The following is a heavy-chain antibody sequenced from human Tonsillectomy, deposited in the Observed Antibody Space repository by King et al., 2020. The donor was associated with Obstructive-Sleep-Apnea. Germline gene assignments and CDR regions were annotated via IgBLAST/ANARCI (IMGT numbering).Heavy chain of an antibody. CDR1: GFTFSSYS. CDR3: ARVGSHPPRLFDY. J-gene: IGHJ4*02. D-gene: IGHD6-25*01. Sequence: EVQLVESGGGLVKPGGSLRLSCAASGFTFSSYSMNWVRQAPGEGLEWVSSIISSSSYIYYADSVKGRFTISRDNAKNSLYLQMNSLRAEDTAVYYCARVGSHPPRLFDYWGQGTLVTVSS. CDR2: IISSSSYI. V-gene: IGHV3-21*01.